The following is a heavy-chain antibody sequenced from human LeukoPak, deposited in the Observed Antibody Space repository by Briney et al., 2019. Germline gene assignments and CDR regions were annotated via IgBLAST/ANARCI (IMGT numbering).Heavy chain of an antibody. J-gene: IGHJ6*04. V-gene: IGHV3-23*01. CDR1: GFTFSSYA. D-gene: IGHD3-10*01. CDR2: ISGSGGST. Sequence: PGASLRLSCAASGFTFSSYAMSWVRQAPGKGLEWVSAISGSGGSTYYADSVRGRFTISRDNSKNTLYLQMNSLRAEDTAVYYCAKASAGSGRALYYYGMDVWGKGTTVTASS. CDR3: AKASAGSGRALYYYGMDV.